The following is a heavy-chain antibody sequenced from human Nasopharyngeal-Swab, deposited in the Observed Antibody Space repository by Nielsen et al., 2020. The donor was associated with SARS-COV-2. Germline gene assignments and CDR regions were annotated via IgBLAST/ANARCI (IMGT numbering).Heavy chain of an antibody. CDR1: AGTFSSYA. CDR2: IIPIFGTA. J-gene: IGHJ6*02. Sequence: SLKVSCKASAGTFSSYAISWVRQPPGQGLEWMGGIIPIFGTANYAQKFQGRVTITADKSTSTAYMELSSLRSEDTAVYYCASGHLVVVVAATNYYYGMDVWGQGTTVTVSS. D-gene: IGHD2-15*01. V-gene: IGHV1-69*06. CDR3: ASGHLVVVVAATNYYYGMDV.